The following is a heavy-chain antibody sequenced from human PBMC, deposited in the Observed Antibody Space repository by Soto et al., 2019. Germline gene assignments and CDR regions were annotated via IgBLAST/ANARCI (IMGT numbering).Heavy chain of an antibody. V-gene: IGHV3-23*01. Sequence: EVQLLESGGGLVQPGGSLRLSCAASGFTFTTYAMSWVRQAPGKGLEWVSVISDSGGSTYYADSVKGRFTISRDNSNNRLYLQMNSLRAEGTALYCCAKGGGFGTGAYYNVAYWGQGTLVTVSS. CDR1: GFTFTTYA. CDR2: ISDSGGST. D-gene: IGHD3-10*01. CDR3: AKGGGFGTGAYYNVAY. J-gene: IGHJ4*02.